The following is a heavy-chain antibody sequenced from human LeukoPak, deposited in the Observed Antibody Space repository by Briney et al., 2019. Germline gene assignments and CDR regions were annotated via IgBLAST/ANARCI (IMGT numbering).Heavy chain of an antibody. J-gene: IGHJ3*02. Sequence: GASVKVSCQASGYTFTGYYMHWVRQAPGQGLEWMGWINPNSGGTNYAQKFQGRVTMTRDTSISTAYMELSRLRSDDTAVYYCARDRGIAVAGHDAFDIWGQGTIVTVSS. V-gene: IGHV1-2*02. CDR1: GYTFTGYY. D-gene: IGHD6-19*01. CDR2: INPNSGGT. CDR3: ARDRGIAVAGHDAFDI.